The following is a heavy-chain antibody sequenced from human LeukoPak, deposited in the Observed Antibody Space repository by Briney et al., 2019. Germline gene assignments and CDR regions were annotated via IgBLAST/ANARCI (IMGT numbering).Heavy chain of an antibody. CDR2: ISKDGATR. CDR3: VRASGYLHDFDF. Sequence: GGSLRLSCEASGFAFSKYRMHWVRQAPGKGLVWVSFISKDGATRTYVDSVRDRFTISRDNYKTIIFLQINSLKSEDTTMYYCVRASGYLHDFDFWGQGTLVTVSS. V-gene: IGHV3-74*03. D-gene: IGHD3-3*01. J-gene: IGHJ4*02. CDR1: GFAFSKYR.